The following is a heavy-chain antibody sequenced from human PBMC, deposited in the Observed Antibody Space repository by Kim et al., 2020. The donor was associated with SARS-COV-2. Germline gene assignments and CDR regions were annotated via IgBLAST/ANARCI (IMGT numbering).Heavy chain of an antibody. J-gene: IGHJ2*01. CDR3: ARGEARDSSSYIPPYWPF. D-gene: IGHD3-22*01. Sequence: SETLSLTCTVSGGSISNYYWSWIRQPPGKGLEWIGDIYYSGSTNYNPSLKSRVTISIDTSKNQFSLQLSSVTAADTAVYYCARGEARDSSSYIPPYWPF. V-gene: IGHV4-59*12. CDR1: GGSISNYY. CDR2: IYYSGST.